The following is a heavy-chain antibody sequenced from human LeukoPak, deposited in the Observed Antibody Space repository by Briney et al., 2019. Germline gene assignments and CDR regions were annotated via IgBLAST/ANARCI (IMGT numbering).Heavy chain of an antibody. CDR1: GGSISSSSYY. CDR3: ARKDTSSWYEYFDL. J-gene: IGHJ4*02. Sequence: SETLSLTCTVSGGSISSSSYYWGWIRQPPGKGLEWIGSVYYSGSTYYNPSLKSRVTISVDTSKNQFSLKLSSVTAADTAVYFCARKDTSSWYEYFDLWGQGTLVIVSS. CDR2: VYYSGST. V-gene: IGHV4-39*07. D-gene: IGHD6-13*01.